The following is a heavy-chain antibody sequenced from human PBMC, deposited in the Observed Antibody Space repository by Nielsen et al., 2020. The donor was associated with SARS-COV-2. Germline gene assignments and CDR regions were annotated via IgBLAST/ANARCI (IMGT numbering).Heavy chain of an antibody. CDR3: ARDRWGSGWYNWFDP. J-gene: IGHJ5*02. CDR1: GFTFSSYA. V-gene: IGHV3-48*03. Sequence: GESLKISCAASGFTFSSYAMSWVRQAPGKGLEWVSYISSSGSTIYYADSVKGRFTISRDNAKNSLYLQMNSLRAEDTAVYYCARDRWGSGWYNWFDPWGQGTLVTVSS. CDR2: ISSSGSTI. D-gene: IGHD6-19*01.